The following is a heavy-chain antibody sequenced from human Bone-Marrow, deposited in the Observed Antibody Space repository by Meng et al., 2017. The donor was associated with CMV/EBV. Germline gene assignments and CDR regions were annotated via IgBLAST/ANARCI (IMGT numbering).Heavy chain of an antibody. CDR2: ISSSGSSI. CDR1: GFTFSSYE. CDR3: ARDRRQWLAPGAFDAFDI. D-gene: IGHD6-19*01. V-gene: IGHV3-48*03. Sequence: GESLKISCAVSGFTFSSYEMNWVRQAPGKGLEWVSYISSSGSSIYYADSVKGRFTISRDNAEISLYLQMNSLRAEDTAVYYCARDRRQWLAPGAFDAFDIWGQGTMVTVSS. J-gene: IGHJ3*02.